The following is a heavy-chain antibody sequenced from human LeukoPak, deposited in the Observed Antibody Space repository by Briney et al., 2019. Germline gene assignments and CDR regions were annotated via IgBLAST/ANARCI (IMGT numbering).Heavy chain of an antibody. Sequence: PGGSLRLSCAASGFTFSSYAMSWVRQAPGKGLEWVSAITGSGGSTYYADSVKGRFTISRDNSKNTLYLQMNNLRAEDTAVYYCAKGGKWDVTPFDYWGQGTLVTVSS. V-gene: IGHV3-23*01. J-gene: IGHJ4*02. CDR2: ITGSGGST. CDR3: AKGGKWDVTPFDY. CDR1: GFTFSSYA. D-gene: IGHD1-26*01.